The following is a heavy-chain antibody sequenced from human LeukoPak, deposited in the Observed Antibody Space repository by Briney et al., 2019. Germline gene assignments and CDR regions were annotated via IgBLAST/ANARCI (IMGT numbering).Heavy chain of an antibody. CDR3: ARATYYYDSSGYHQYFDY. Sequence: GGSLRLSCAASGFTFSSYWMHWVRQAPGKGLEWVSVIYSGGSTYYADSVKGRFTISRDNSKNTLYLQMNSLRAEDTAVYYCARATYYYDSSGYHQYFDYWGQGTLVTVSS. CDR2: IYSGGST. V-gene: IGHV3-53*01. D-gene: IGHD3-22*01. CDR1: GFTFSSYW. J-gene: IGHJ4*02.